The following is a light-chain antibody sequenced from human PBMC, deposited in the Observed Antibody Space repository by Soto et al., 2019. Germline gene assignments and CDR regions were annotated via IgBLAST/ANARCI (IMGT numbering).Light chain of an antibody. Sequence: DIQMTQSPSSLSASVGDRVTITCQASHDITSYLNWYQHKPGKPPKLLIYDGSILEAGVPSRFSGSGSGTHFTFTISSLQPEDVATYYCQKCDYLPIFGPGTTVDFK. J-gene: IGKJ3*01. CDR1: HDITSY. CDR3: QKCDYLPI. CDR2: DGS. V-gene: IGKV1-33*01.